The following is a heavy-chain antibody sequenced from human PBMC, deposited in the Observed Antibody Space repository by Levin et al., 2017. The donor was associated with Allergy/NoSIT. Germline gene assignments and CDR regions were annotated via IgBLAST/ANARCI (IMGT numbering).Heavy chain of an antibody. D-gene: IGHD3-22*01. J-gene: IGHJ6*02. CDR2: ISTSSSYI. CDR3: ARDEYDSSGDSNYYGMDV. CDR1: GFTFSTYS. V-gene: IGHV3-21*01. Sequence: GGSLRLSCAASGFTFSTYSMNWVRQAPGKGLEWVSSISTSSSYIYYADSVKGRFTISRDNARNSLYLQMNSLRAEDTAVYYCARDEYDSSGDSNYYGMDVWGQGTTVTVSS.